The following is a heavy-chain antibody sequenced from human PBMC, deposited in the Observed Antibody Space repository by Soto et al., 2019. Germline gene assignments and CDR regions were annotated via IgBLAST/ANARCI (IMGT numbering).Heavy chain of an antibody. J-gene: IGHJ4*02. V-gene: IGHV2-5*02. CDR3: AHTTGAGFFDS. CDR2: IYWDDEK. CDR1: GFSLSSSGLG. D-gene: IGHD1-1*01. Sequence: QITLKESGPTLVKPTQTLTLTCTFSGFSLSSSGLGVGWIRQPPGKALEWLALIYWDDEKRYRPSLKSKLTITKHTSKNQVVLTMTNMDPVDTATYYCAHTTGAGFFDSWGQGTLVTVSS.